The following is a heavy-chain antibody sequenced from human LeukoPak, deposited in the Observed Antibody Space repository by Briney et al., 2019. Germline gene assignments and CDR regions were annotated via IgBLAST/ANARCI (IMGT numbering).Heavy chain of an antibody. CDR2: IYSGGST. CDR3: AKHPQPYYDILTGYRYFDY. J-gene: IGHJ4*02. CDR1: GFTVSSNY. V-gene: IGHV3-53*01. Sequence: TGGSLRLSCAASGFTVSSNYMSWVRQAPGKGLEWVSVIYSGGSTYYADSVKGRFTISRDNSKNTLYLQMNSLRAEDTAVYYCAKHPQPYYDILTGYRYFDYWGQGTLVTVSS. D-gene: IGHD3-9*01.